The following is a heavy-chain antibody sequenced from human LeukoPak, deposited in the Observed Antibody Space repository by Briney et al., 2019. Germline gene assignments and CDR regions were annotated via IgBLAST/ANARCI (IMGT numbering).Heavy chain of an antibody. CDR2: IWYGGSNK. D-gene: IGHD3-3*01. CDR3: AKDHYDFWSGLGYFDY. V-gene: IGHV3-30*02. CDR1: GFTFSSYG. Sequence: TGGSLRLSCAASGFTFSSYGMHWVRQAPGKGLEWVAVIWYGGSNKYYADSVKGRFTISRDNSKNTLYLQMNSLRAEDTAVYYCAKDHYDFWSGLGYFDYWGQGTLVTVSS. J-gene: IGHJ4*02.